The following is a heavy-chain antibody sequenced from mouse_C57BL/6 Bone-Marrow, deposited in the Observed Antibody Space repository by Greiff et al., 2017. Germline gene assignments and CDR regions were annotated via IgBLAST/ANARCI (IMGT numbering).Heavy chain of an antibody. Sequence: QVQLKQPGAALVKPGASVKMSCKASAYTFTSYWLTWVKQRPGQGLAWIGDIYPGSGSTNYNEKFKSKATLTVDTSSSTAYMQLSSLTSEDSAVYYCAIYYYGSSYVWGTGTTVTVSS. CDR3: AIYYYGSSYV. V-gene: IGHV1-55*01. CDR2: IYPGSGST. J-gene: IGHJ1*03. CDR1: AYTFTSYW. D-gene: IGHD1-1*01.